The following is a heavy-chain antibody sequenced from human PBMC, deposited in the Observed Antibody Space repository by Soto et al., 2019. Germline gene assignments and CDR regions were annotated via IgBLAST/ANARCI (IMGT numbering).Heavy chain of an antibody. D-gene: IGHD1-1*01. CDR2: ITIDGGST. Sequence: GGSLRLSCAASGFTFTTYAMSWVRQAPGKGLEWVSSITIDGGSTFYADSVQGRFTVSRDNSRNTLYLQMNSLRAEDTAVYYCAKYKGIIHHLTFDYWGQGXLVTVSS. J-gene: IGHJ4*02. CDR3: AKYKGIIHHLTFDY. V-gene: IGHV3-23*01. CDR1: GFTFTTYA.